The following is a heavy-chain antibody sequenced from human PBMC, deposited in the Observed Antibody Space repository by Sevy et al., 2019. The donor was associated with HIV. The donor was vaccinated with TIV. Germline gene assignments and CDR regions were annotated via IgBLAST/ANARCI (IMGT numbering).Heavy chain of an antibody. D-gene: IGHD6-19*01. Sequence: GGSLRLSCAASGFTFSNAWVSWVRQAPGKGLEWVGRIKSKTDGGTTDYAAPVKGRFTISRDDSKNTLYLQMNSLKTEDTAVYYCFSGWYDHGAFDIWGQGTMVTVSS. CDR3: FSGWYDHGAFDI. CDR2: IKSKTDGGTT. V-gene: IGHV3-15*01. J-gene: IGHJ3*02. CDR1: GFTFSNAW.